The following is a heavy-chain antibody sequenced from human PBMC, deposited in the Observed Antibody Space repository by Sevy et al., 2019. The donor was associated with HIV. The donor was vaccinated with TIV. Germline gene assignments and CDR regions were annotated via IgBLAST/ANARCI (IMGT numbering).Heavy chain of an antibody. CDR3: ARLRGYTYGRELHF. J-gene: IGHJ4*02. CDR1: GFSLTTTGVG. Sequence: SGPTLVNPTQTLTLTCTFSGFSLTTTGVGVGWIRQPPGKALEWLALIYWNDDKRSSPSLNTRLTITKDTSRNQVVLIMTNLDPVDTATYYCARLRGYTYGRELHFWGQGTLVTVSS. V-gene: IGHV2-5*01. D-gene: IGHD5-18*01. CDR2: IYWNDDK.